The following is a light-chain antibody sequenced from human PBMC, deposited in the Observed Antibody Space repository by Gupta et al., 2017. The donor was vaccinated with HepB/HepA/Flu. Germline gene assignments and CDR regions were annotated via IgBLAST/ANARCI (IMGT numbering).Light chain of an antibody. Sequence: DIQMTQSPSSLSASVGDRVTITCRASLNIRTYLNWYQQKPGTAPKLIIYGASNWQSGVPSRYSGSGYGKDLPLTITSRQQEDFAPYYCQQSDSTLTWTFGQGTKVEIK. CDR2: GAS. CDR3: QQSDSTLTWT. J-gene: IGKJ1*01. CDR1: LNIRTY. V-gene: IGKV1-39*01.